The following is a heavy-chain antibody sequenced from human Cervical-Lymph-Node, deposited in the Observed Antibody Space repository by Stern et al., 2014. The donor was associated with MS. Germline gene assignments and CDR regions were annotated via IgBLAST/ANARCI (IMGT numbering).Heavy chain of an antibody. CDR2: ISSSSSTI. CDR3: ARERGEDYAPFLDFDY. D-gene: IGHD3-3*01. J-gene: IGHJ4*02. CDR1: GFTFSSYS. Sequence: EVQLVESGGGLVQPGGSLRLSCAASGFTFSSYSMNWVRQAPGKGLEWVSYISSSSSTIYYADSVKGRFTISRDNAKNSLYLQMNSLRDEDTAVYYCARERGEDYAPFLDFDYWGQGTLVTVSS. V-gene: IGHV3-48*02.